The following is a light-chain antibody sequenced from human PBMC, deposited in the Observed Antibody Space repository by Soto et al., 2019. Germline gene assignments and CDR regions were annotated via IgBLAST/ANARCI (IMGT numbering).Light chain of an antibody. J-gene: IGLJ2*01. CDR3: AAWDDSLSGPV. V-gene: IGLV1-47*01. Sequence: QAVVTQPPSASGTPGQRVTISCSGSTSNIGSNYVYWYQQLPGTAPKLLIYTNYQRPSGVPYRFSGSKSGTSASLAISGLRSEDEADYYCAAWDDSLSGPVFGGGTKLTVL. CDR1: TSNIGSNY. CDR2: TNY.